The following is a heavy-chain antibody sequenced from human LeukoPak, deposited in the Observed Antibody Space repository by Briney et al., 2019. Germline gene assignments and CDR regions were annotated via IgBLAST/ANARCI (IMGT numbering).Heavy chain of an antibody. D-gene: IGHD1-26*01. CDR3: ARDRSGSHSYFQH. CDR1: GYTFTSYG. Sequence: GASVKVSCQASGYTFTSYGISWVRQAPGQGLEWMGWISAYNGNTGYAQKLQDRVTTTTDTSTSTAYMELRSLRSDDTAVYYCARDRSGSHSYFQHWGQGTLVTVSS. V-gene: IGHV1-18*01. CDR2: ISAYNGNT. J-gene: IGHJ1*01.